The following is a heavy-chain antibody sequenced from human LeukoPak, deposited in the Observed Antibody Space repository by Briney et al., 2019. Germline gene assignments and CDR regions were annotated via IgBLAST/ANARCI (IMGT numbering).Heavy chain of an antibody. CDR1: GFTFSGSA. Sequence: PGGSLRLSCAASGFTFSGSAMHWVRQASGKGLEWVGRIRSKANSYATAYAASVKGRFTISRDDSKNTAYLQMNSLKTEDTAVYYCTRKSPSYCGGDCYSSPFDYWGQGTLVTVSS. CDR2: IRSKANSYAT. CDR3: TRKSPSYCGGDCYSSPFDY. D-gene: IGHD2-21*02. V-gene: IGHV3-73*01. J-gene: IGHJ4*02.